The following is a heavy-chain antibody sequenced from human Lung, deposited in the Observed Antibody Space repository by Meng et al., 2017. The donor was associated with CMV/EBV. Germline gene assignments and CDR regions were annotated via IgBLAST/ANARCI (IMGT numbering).Heavy chain of an antibody. Sequence: SETLSLTCTVSGGSVSSGSYYWSWIRQPPGKGLEWIGYIYYSGSTNYNPSLKSRVTISVDTSKNQFSLKLSSVTAADTAVYYCARDPRLCSSTSCYGDWGQGTLVTVSS. CDR3: ARDPRLCSSTSCYGD. D-gene: IGHD2-2*01. CDR2: IYYSGST. V-gene: IGHV4-61*01. J-gene: IGHJ4*02. CDR1: GGSVSSGSYY.